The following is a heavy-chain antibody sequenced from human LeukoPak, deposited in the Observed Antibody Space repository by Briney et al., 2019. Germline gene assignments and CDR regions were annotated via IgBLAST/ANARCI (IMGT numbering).Heavy chain of an antibody. V-gene: IGHV1-69*01. Sequence: SVKVSCKASGGTFSSYAISWVRQAPGQGLEWMGGIIPIFGTANYAQKFQGRVTITADESTSTAYMELSSLRSEDTAVYYCARSQQIQLWFDYYYYYYMDVWGKGTTVTISS. CDR2: IIPIFGTA. D-gene: IGHD5-18*01. CDR1: GGTFSSYA. CDR3: ARSQQIQLWFDYYYYYYMDV. J-gene: IGHJ6*03.